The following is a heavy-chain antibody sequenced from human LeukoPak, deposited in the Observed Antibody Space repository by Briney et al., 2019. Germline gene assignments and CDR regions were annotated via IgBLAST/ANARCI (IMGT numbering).Heavy chain of an antibody. D-gene: IGHD6-6*01. CDR3: AREIRIAARQYYYYYGMDV. Sequence: GGSLRLSCAASGFTFSSYGMHWVRQAPGKGLEWVAVIWYDGSNKYYADSVEGRFTISRDNSKNTLYLQMNSLRAEDTAVYYCAREIRIAARQYYYYYGMDVWGQGTTVTVSS. J-gene: IGHJ6*02. CDR2: IWYDGSNK. V-gene: IGHV3-33*01. CDR1: GFTFSSYG.